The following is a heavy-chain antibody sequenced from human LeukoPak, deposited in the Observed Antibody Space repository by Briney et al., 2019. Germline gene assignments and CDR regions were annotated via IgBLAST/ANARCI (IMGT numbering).Heavy chain of an antibody. V-gene: IGHV3-74*01. J-gene: IGHJ4*02. CDR1: GFTFSNYA. CDR3: ARVGTHDY. D-gene: IGHD1-14*01. Sequence: GGSLRLSCAASGFTFSNYAMTWVRQAPGKGLVWVSRINTDGSITNHADFVKGRFTISRDNAKNTLSLQMNSLRAEDTAVYYCARVGTHDYWGQGTLVTVSS. CDR2: INTDGSIT.